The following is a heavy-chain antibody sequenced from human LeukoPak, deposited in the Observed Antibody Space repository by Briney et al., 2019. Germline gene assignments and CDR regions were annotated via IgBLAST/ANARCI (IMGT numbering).Heavy chain of an antibody. D-gene: IGHD3-22*01. CDR1: GDSISSYY. J-gene: IGHJ4*02. V-gene: IGHV4-59*08. CDR2: IYYSGST. Sequence: SETLSLTCTVSGDSISSYYWSWIRQPPGKGLEWIGYIYYSGSTNYNPSLKGRVTISVDTSKNQFSLKLNSVTAADTAVYYCARFYYDSSGYAVESWGQGTLVTVSS. CDR3: ARFYYDSSGYAVES.